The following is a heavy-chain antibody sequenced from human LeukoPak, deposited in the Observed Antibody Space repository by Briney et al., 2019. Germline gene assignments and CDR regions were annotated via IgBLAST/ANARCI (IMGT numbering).Heavy chain of an antibody. Sequence: ASVKVSCTASGYTFTGYYMHWVRQAPGQGLEWMGRINPNSGGTNYAQKFQGRVTMTRDTSISTAYMELSRLRSDDTAVYYCARVRFDDYVWGARGADYWGQGTLVTVSS. CDR2: INPNSGGT. J-gene: IGHJ4*02. CDR1: GYTFTGYY. D-gene: IGHD3-16*01. V-gene: IGHV1-2*06. CDR3: ARVRFDDYVWGARGADY.